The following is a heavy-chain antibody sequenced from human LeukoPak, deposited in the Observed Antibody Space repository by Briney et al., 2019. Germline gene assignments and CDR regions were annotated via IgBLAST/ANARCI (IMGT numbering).Heavy chain of an antibody. D-gene: IGHD6-13*01. CDR3: ARGSSSWYDGDDY. V-gene: IGHV3-21*01. J-gene: IGHJ4*02. Sequence: GGSLRLSCAASGFTFSSQSMNWVRQAPGKGLEWVSSISSSSSYIYYADSVKGRFTISRDNAKNSLYLQMNSLRAEDTAVYYCARGSSSWYDGDDYWGQGTLVTVSS. CDR2: ISSSSSYI. CDR1: GFTFSSQS.